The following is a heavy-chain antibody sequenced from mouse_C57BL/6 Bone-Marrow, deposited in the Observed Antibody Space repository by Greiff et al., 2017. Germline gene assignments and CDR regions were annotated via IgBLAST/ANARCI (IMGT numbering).Heavy chain of an antibody. Sequence: QVQLQQPGAELVKPGASVKMSCKASGYTFTSYWITWVKQRPGQGLEWIGDIYPGSGGTNYTEKFKSKATLTVDTSSTTAYVQLSSLTSEDSAVYYCSRPYYCNYWYFDVWGTGTTVTVSS. CDR1: GYTFTSYW. D-gene: IGHD2-10*01. J-gene: IGHJ1*03. V-gene: IGHV1-55*01. CDR2: IYPGSGGT. CDR3: SRPYYCNYWYFDV.